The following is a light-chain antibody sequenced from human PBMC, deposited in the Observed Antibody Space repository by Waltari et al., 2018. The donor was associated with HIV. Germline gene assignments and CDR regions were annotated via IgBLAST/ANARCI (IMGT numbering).Light chain of an antibody. CDR3: LHYGTSPPIT. J-gene: IGKJ5*01. CDR1: QRVSSTY. CDR2: SAS. Sequence: EIVLAQSPAPLSLSPGEGSTLSCKTSQRVSSTYLTWYQQRPDQSPRLLIFSASIRASGIPDRFSGSGSGTDFTLTISSLEPEDFAMYHCLHYGTSPPITFGPGTRLEIQ. V-gene: IGKV3-20*01.